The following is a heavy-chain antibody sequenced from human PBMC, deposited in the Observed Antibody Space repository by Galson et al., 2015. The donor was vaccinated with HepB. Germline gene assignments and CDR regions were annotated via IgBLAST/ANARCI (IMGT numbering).Heavy chain of an antibody. CDR1: GFTVCTYI. J-gene: IGHJ6*02. V-gene: IGHV3-21*01. D-gene: IGHD6-19*01. CDR3: ARDVYSSGWYGDYYYGMDV. Sequence: SLRLSCAASGFTVCTYIMNWVRQAPGKGLEWVSSISSSSTYIYYADSVKGRFTISRDNAKNSLYLQMNSLRAEDTAVYYCARDVYSSGWYGDYYYGMDVWGQGTTVTVSS. CDR2: ISSSSTYI.